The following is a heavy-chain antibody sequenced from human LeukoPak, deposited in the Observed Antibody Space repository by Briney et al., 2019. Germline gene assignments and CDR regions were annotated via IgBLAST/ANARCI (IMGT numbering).Heavy chain of an antibody. J-gene: IGHJ3*02. Sequence: PSETLSLTCTVSGGSISSSSDYWGWIRQPPGKGLEWIGNIYYISGSTYYNPSLKSRVTMSVDTSKNQFSLKLSSVTAADTAVYYCARDSRSRRGGDAFDIWGQGTMVTVSS. V-gene: IGHV4-39*07. CDR1: GGSISSSSDY. CDR2: IYYISGST. D-gene: IGHD2-2*01. CDR3: ARDSRSRRGGDAFDI.